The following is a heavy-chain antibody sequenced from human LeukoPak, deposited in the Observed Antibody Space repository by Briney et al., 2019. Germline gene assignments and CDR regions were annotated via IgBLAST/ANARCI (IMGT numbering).Heavy chain of an antibody. J-gene: IGHJ4*02. CDR1: GFTFSNYW. CDR3: ARVGGGFDY. V-gene: IGHV3-7*02. CDR2: TKADGSEQ. D-gene: IGHD3-16*01. Sequence: GGSLRLSCAASGFTFSNYWMSWVRQAPGKGLEWVANTKADGSEQYYVDSVKGRFTISRDNAKNSLFLQMNSLRAEDTAVYYCARVGGGFDYWGQGTLVTVSS.